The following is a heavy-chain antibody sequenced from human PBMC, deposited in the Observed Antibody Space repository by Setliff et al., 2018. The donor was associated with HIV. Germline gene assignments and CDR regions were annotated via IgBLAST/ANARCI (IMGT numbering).Heavy chain of an antibody. Sequence: LSLTCTVSGGSISSYYWGWIRQPPGKGLEWIGSLYYSGTTYYNPSLKSRLTISVDTSKNQFSLKLSSVTAADTAVYYCARRTLITGYDYWGQGTLVTVSS. CDR1: GGSISSYY. CDR2: LYYSGTT. D-gene: IGHD3-16*01. CDR3: ARRTLITGYDY. V-gene: IGHV4-39*01. J-gene: IGHJ4*02.